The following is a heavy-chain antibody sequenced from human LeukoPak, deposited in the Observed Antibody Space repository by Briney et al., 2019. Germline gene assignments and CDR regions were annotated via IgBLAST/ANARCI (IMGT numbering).Heavy chain of an antibody. CDR2: ISYDGSNK. CDR1: GFTFGNYW. J-gene: IGHJ6*02. Sequence: QPGGSLRLSCAASGFTFGNYWMSWVRQAPGKGLEWVAVISYDGSNKYYAGSVKGRFIISRDNSENTLYLQMNSLRAEDTAVYYCARAMSAGDYYYYGMDVWGQGTTVTVSS. CDR3: ARAMSAGDYYYYGMDV. D-gene: IGHD1-26*01. V-gene: IGHV3-30*03.